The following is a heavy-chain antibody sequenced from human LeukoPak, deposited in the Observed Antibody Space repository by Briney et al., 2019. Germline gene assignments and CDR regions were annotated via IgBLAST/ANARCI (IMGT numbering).Heavy chain of an antibody. J-gene: IGHJ6*03. CDR3: ARGATAGRFSLRPTGAYYMDV. CDR1: GYTFTGYY. Sequence: GASVKVSCKASGYTFTGYYMLWVRQAPGQGLEWMGWINPNSGGTNCAQKFQGRVTMTRDTSINTAYMELSSLRFDDTAVYYCARGATAGRFSLRPTGAYYMDVWGKGTTVTVSS. V-gene: IGHV1-2*02. CDR2: INPNSGGT. D-gene: IGHD6-13*01.